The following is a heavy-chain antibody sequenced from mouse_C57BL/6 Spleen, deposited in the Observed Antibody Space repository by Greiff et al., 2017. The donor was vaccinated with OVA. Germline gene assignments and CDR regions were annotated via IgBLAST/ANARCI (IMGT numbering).Heavy chain of an antibody. CDR2: IYPGDGDT. J-gene: IGHJ3*01. CDR1: GYAFSSSW. D-gene: IGHD2-3*01. CDR3: AREGYDPFAY. Sequence: VQGVESGPELVKPGASVKISCKASGYAFSSSWINWVKQRPGQGLEWIGRIYPGDGDTNYNGKFKGKATLTADKSSSTAYMQLSSLTSEDSAVYFCAREGYDPFAYWGQGTLVTVSA. V-gene: IGHV1-82*01.